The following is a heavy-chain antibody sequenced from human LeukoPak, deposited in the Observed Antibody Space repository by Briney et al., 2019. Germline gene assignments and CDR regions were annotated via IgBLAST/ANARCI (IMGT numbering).Heavy chain of an antibody. CDR2: IYYSGST. Sequence: PSETLSLTCTVYGGSVSSGSYYWSWIRQPPGKGLEWIGYIYYSGSTNYNPSLKSRVTISVDTSKNQFSLKLSSVTAADTAVYYCAREGTANWFDPWGQGTLVTVSS. CDR1: GGSVSSGSYY. D-gene: IGHD2-21*02. J-gene: IGHJ5*02. CDR3: AREGTANWFDP. V-gene: IGHV4-61*01.